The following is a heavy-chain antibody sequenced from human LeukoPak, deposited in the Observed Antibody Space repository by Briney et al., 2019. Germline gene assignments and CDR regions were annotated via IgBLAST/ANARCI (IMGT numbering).Heavy chain of an antibody. D-gene: IGHD5-18*01. Sequence: GGSLRLSCAASGFTFSTYAMSWVRQAPGKGREWVSAITGSGGSTYYADSVKGRFTISRDNSQNTLYLQMNSLRAEDTAVYSCAKCTAMVSNYYYGMDVWGQGTTVTVSS. V-gene: IGHV3-23*01. CDR1: GFTFSTYA. CDR2: ITGSGGST. CDR3: AKCTAMVSNYYYGMDV. J-gene: IGHJ6*02.